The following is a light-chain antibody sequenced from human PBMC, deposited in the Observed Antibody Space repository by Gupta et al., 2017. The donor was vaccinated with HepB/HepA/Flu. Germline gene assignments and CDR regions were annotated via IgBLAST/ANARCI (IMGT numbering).Light chain of an antibody. V-gene: IGKV2-28*01. CDR2: VGS. Sequence: DLVMIQSPLSLSVASGEPASISGSSSQSLLHDTGYNYLYWYLQTPGQSLQLLIYVGSNQASGVPDFFSGRGSGKDITLNISRVEDEDVRDYYCKQARQGWTFGGGTKVEIK. CDR1: QSLLHDTGYNY. CDR3: KQARQGWT. J-gene: IGKJ4*02.